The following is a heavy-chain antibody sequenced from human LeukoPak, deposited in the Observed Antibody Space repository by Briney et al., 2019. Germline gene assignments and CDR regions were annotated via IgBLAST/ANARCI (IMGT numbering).Heavy chain of an antibody. J-gene: IGHJ6*03. CDR3: ARSLTTSGGVSYYYMDV. Sequence: ASVKVSCKASGYTFTGYYMHWVRQAPGRGLEWMGWINPNSGGTNYAQKFQGRVTMTRDTSISTAYMELSRLRSDDTAVYYCARSLTTSGGVSYYYMDVWGKGTTVTVSS. D-gene: IGHD3-16*01. CDR2: INPNSGGT. CDR1: GYTFTGYY. V-gene: IGHV1-2*02.